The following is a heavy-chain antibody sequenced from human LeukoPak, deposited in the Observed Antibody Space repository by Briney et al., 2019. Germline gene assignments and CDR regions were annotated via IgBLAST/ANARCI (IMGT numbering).Heavy chain of an antibody. CDR1: GFTFGDYA. J-gene: IGHJ4*02. Sequence: GGSLRLSCTASGFTFGDYAMSWVRQAPGEGLEWVGFIRSKAYGGTTEYAASVKGRFTISRDDSKSIAYLQMNSLKTEDTALYYCTRDSDFESWGQGTLVTVSS. CDR3: TRDSDFES. D-gene: IGHD1-26*01. CDR2: IRSKAYGGTT. V-gene: IGHV3-49*04.